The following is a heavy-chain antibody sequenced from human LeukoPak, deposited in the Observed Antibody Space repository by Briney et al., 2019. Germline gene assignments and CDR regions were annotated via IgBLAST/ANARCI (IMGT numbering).Heavy chain of an antibody. CDR1: GGTFSSYA. CDR2: IIPIFGTA. J-gene: IGHJ4*02. Sequence: SVKVSCKASGGTFSSYAISWVRQAPGQGLEWMGGIIPIFGTANYAQKFQGRVTITADKSTSTAYMELSSLRSEDTAVYYCARGLGYCSGGSCYRLDYWGQGTLVTVSS. CDR3: ARGLGYCSGGSCYRLDY. D-gene: IGHD2-15*01. V-gene: IGHV1-69*06.